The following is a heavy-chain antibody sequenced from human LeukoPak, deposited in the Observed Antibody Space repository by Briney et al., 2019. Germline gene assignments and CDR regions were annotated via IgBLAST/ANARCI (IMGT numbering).Heavy chain of an antibody. CDR3: ARTTSMTASGYDY. Sequence: ASVKVSCEASGYTFTNYHINWVRQASGQGREWMTWINPDTGDKGYARKFQDRVTITTDTSISTAYMELSSLSSEDTAVYFCARTTSMTASGYDYWGQGTLVSVSS. CDR1: GYTFTNYH. V-gene: IGHV1-8*03. J-gene: IGHJ4*02. D-gene: IGHD2-21*02. CDR2: INPDTGDK.